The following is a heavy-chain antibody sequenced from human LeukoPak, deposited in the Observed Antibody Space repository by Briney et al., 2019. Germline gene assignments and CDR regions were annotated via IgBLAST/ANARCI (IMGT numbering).Heavy chain of an antibody. CDR3: ARDGDCGGWFDS. CDR2: IYYSGST. V-gene: IGHV4-59*11. J-gene: IGHJ5*01. D-gene: IGHD2-21*02. Sequence: SETLSLTCTVSGGSINSLYWSWIRQPPGKGLECIGYIYYSGSTKYNPSLNSRATISLDTSKNQFFLKLTSVTAADTAVYYCARDGDCGGWFDSWGQGALVTVSS. CDR1: GGSINSLY.